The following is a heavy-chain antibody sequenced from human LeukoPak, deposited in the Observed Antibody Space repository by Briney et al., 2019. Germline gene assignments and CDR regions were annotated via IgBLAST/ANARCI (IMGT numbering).Heavy chain of an antibody. J-gene: IGHJ5*02. CDR3: ARGGGVPAALESEFDP. D-gene: IGHD2-2*01. Sequence: PSETLSLTCTVSGGSISSGGYYWSWIRQHPGKGLEWIGYIYYSGSTYYNPSLKSRVTISVDTSKNQFSLKLSSVTAADTAVYYCARGGGVPAALESEFDPWGRGTLVTVSS. CDR1: GGSISSGGYY. CDR2: IYYSGST. V-gene: IGHV4-31*03.